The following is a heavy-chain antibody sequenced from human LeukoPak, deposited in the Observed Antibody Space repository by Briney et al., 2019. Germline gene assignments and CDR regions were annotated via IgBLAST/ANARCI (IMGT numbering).Heavy chain of an antibody. V-gene: IGHV4-34*01. Sequence: SDTLSLTCALYGGSFSGYYSSWIRQPPRKGLEWIGEINHMGSTNYNPSLKSRVTISVDTSKNQFSLKLSSVTAADTAVYYCAREGGLRYFDWLFDYFDYWGQGTLVTFSS. J-gene: IGHJ4*02. D-gene: IGHD3-9*01. CDR3: AREGGLRYFDWLFDYFDY. CDR1: GGSFSGYY. CDR2: INHMGST.